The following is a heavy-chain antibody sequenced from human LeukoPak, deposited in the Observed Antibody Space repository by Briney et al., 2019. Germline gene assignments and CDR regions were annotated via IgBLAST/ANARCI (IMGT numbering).Heavy chain of an antibody. Sequence: ASVKVSCKASGYTFTSYDINWVRQATGQGLEWMGLMNPNSGNTGYAQKFQGRVTITRNTSISTAYMELSSLRSEDTAVYYCARGHVPAIPYYYYYYMDVWGKGTTVTVSS. CDR1: GYTFTSYD. J-gene: IGHJ6*03. CDR3: ARGHVPAIPYYYYYYMDV. CDR2: MNPNSGNT. D-gene: IGHD2-21*02. V-gene: IGHV1-8*03.